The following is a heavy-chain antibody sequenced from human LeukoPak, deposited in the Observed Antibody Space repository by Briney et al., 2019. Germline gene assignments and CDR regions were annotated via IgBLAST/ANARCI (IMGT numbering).Heavy chain of an antibody. J-gene: IGHJ4*02. CDR3: VRDNPRCCGVIPANIDDY. D-gene: IGHD2-21*01. CDR1: GFTFSSYD. V-gene: IGHV3-13*01. CDR2: IGTAGDT. Sequence: GGSLRLSCAASGFTFSSYDMHWVRQATGKGLEWVSAIGTAGDTYYPGSVKGRFTISRENAKNSLYLQMNSLRAGDTAVYYCVRDNPRCCGVIPANIDDYWGQGTLVTVSS.